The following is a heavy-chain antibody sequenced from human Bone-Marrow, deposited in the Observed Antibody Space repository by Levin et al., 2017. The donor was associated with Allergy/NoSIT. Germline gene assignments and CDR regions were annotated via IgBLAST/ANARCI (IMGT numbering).Heavy chain of an antibody. J-gene: IGHJ6*02. Sequence: GGSLRLSCAASGFTFSSYGMHWVRQAPGKGLEWVAVISYDGSNKYYADSVKGRFTISRDNSKNTLYLQMNSLRAEDTAVYYCAKGQNLTGYIPFKPQEKDYGMDVWGQGTTVTVSS. CDR3: AKGQNLTGYIPFKPQEKDYGMDV. D-gene: IGHD3-9*01. CDR1: GFTFSSYG. V-gene: IGHV3-30*18. CDR2: ISYDGSNK.